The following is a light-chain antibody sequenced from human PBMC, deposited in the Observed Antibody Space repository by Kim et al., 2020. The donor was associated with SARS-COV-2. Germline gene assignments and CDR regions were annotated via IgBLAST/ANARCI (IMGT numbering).Light chain of an antibody. CDR2: TAS. CDR3: QQTYSASRT. V-gene: IGKV1-39*01. Sequence: DIQMTQSPSSLSASVGDRVTITCRASQDISRYLNWYQQKPGKAPKLLIYTASSLQSGVPSRFTGSGSETDFTLTISSLQPEDFATYYSQQTYSASRTFGQVTKVDIK. J-gene: IGKJ1*01. CDR1: QDISRY.